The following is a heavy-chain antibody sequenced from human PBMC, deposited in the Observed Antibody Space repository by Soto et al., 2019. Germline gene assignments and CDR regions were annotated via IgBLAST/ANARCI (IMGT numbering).Heavy chain of an antibody. CDR1: GGTFSSYA. J-gene: IGHJ6*02. CDR2: IIPIFGTA. CDR3: ARGGGMTTVTRGYYYYYGMDV. D-gene: IGHD4-17*01. V-gene: IGHV1-69*13. Sequence: SVKVSCKASGGTFSSYAISWVRQAPGQGLEWMGGIIPIFGTANYAQKFQGRVTITADESTSTAYMELSSLRSEDTAVYYCARGGGMTTVTRGYYYYYGMDVWGQGTTVTVYS.